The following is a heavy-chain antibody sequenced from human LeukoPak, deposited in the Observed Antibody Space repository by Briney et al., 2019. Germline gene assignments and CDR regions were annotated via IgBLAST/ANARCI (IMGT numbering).Heavy chain of an antibody. CDR2: INGGGLTT. V-gene: IGHV3-23*01. D-gene: IGHD6-13*01. CDR1: GFTFSTYG. Sequence: GGSLRLSCAASGFTFSTYGMTWVRQAPGKGLEWVSVINGGGLTTYYADSVKGRFTISRDNSKNALYLQMNSLRADDTAVYYCARRGAAAGSGSLDCWGQGALVTVSS. J-gene: IGHJ4*02. CDR3: ARRGAAAGSGSLDC.